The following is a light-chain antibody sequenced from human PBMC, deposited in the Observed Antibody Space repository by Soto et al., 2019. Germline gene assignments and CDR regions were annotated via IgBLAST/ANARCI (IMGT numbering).Light chain of an antibody. CDR2: TAS. J-gene: IGKJ3*01. CDR1: QGINGC. Sequence: QMAQSPSSVSASVRDRLRIPCRPSQGINGCLAWYQQKPGKAPKLLIYTASRLQSGVPSRFSGSGSGTDFTLTISSLQTEDFATYYCQQANSFPLTFGPGTKVDIK. CDR3: QQANSFPLT. V-gene: IGKV1-12*01.